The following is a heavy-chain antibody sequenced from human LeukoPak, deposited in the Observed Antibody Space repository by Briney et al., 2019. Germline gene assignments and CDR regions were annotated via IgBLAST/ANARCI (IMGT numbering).Heavy chain of an antibody. CDR3: ARVGMYSSGSHWDY. J-gene: IGHJ4*02. CDR1: GGSISSSSYY. V-gene: IGHV4-39*07. Sequence: SETLSLTCTVSGGSISSSSYYWGWIRQPPGKGLEWIGSIYYSGSTYYNPSLKSRVTISVGTSKNQFSLKMSSVTAADTAVYYCARVGMYSSGSHWDYWGQGTLVTVSS. CDR2: IYYSGST. D-gene: IGHD6-19*01.